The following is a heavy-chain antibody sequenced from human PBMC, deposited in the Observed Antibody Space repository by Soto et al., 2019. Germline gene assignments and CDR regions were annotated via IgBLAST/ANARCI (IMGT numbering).Heavy chain of an antibody. CDR2: IKSKTDGGTT. CDR1: GFTCSNAW. J-gene: IGHJ2*01. CDR3: TTDPTVVRDFDL. D-gene: IGHD4-17*01. Sequence: EVQLVESGGGLVKPGGSLRLSCAASGFTCSNAWMNWVRQAPGKGLEWVGRIKSKTDGGTTDYAAPVKGRFTISRDDSKNTLYLQMNSLKTEDTAVYYCTTDPTVVRDFDLWGRGTLVTVSS. V-gene: IGHV3-15*07.